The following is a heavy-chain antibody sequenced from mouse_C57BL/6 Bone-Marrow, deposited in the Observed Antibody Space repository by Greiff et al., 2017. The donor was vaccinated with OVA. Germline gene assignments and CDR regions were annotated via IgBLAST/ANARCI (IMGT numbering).Heavy chain of an antibody. D-gene: IGHD1-1*01. CDR2: IDPENGDT. CDR3: TPPGYYGSSLDY. V-gene: IGHV14-4*01. CDR1: GFNIKDDY. J-gene: IGHJ2*01. Sequence: VQLQQSGAELVRPGASVKLSCTASGFNIKDDYMHWVKQRPEQGLEWIGWIDPENGDTEYASKFQGKATITADTSSNTAYLQLSSLTSEDTAVYYCTPPGYYGSSLDYWGQGTTLTVSS.